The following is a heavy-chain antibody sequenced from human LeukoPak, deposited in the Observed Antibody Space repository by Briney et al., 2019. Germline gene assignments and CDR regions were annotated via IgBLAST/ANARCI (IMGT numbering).Heavy chain of an antibody. CDR1: GFTVRSNY. CDR3: AKDLDTAPFDY. CDR2: IYNDGRT. V-gene: IGHV3-53*05. Sequence: GGSLRLSCAASGFTVRSNYMSWFRQAPGKGLEWASVIYNDGRTYYADSVKGRFTISKDNSKNTLYLQMNSLRPGDTAMYYCAKDLDTAPFDYWGQGTLVTVSS. J-gene: IGHJ4*02. D-gene: IGHD2-21*02.